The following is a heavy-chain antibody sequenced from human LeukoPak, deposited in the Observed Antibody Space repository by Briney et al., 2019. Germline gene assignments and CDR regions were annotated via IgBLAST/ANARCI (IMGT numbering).Heavy chain of an antibody. Sequence: GGSLRLSCAASGFTFSDYYMSWIRQAPGKGLEWVSYISSSGSTIYYADSVKGRFTVSRDSSNNTLYLQMNSLRGEDTAVYYCAKLTSWAGNGFDIWGQGTMVTVSS. D-gene: IGHD3-10*01. CDR3: AKLTSWAGNGFDI. CDR1: GFTFSDYY. V-gene: IGHV3-11*04. J-gene: IGHJ3*02. CDR2: ISSSGSTI.